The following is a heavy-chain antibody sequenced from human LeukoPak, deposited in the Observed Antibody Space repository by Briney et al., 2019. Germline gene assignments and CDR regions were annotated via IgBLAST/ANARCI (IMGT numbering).Heavy chain of an antibody. CDR1: GGSISSYY. J-gene: IGHJ4*02. V-gene: IGHV4-59*01. CDR2: IYYSGNT. D-gene: IGHD1-26*01. CDR3: ARGKSGSYWLDYFDY. Sequence: SETLSLTCTVSGGSISSYYWSWIRQPPGKGLEWIGFIYYSGNTNYNPSLKSRVTISVDTSKNQFSLKLSSVTAADTAVYCCARGKSGSYWLDYFDYWGQGTLVTVSS.